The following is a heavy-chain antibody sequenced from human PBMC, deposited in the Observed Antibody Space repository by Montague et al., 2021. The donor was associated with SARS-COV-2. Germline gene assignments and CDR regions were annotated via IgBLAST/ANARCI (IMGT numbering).Heavy chain of an antibody. CDR3: AREPGSVDGMDV. D-gene: IGHD4-23*01. CDR2: INTDGSNS. Sequence: SLRLSCAASGFSFSDYWMHWVRQAPGKGLEWVSRINTDGSNSYCTDSVKGRFTISRDNAKNTLYLQMNSLRAEDTAACYCAREPGSVDGMDVWGQGTTITVSS. J-gene: IGHJ6*02. CDR1: GFSFSDYW. V-gene: IGHV3-74*01.